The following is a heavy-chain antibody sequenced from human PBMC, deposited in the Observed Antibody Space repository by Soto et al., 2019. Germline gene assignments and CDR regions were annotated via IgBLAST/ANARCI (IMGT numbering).Heavy chain of an antibody. V-gene: IGHV4-31*03. D-gene: IGHD3-3*01. J-gene: IGHJ6*03. CDR3: ARTLLFTIFGAVPRWDPHYYYMDV. Sequence: PSETLSLTCTVSGGSISSGGYYWSWIRQHPGKGLEWIGYIYYSGSTYYNPSLKSRVTISVDTSKNQFSLKLSSVTAADTAVYYCARTLLFTIFGAVPRWDPHYYYMDVWGKGTTVTVSS. CDR2: IYYSGST. CDR1: GGSISSGGYY.